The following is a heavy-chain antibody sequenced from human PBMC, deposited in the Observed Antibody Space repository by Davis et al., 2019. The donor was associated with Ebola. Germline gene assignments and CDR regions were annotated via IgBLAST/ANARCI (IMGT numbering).Heavy chain of an antibody. CDR1: GFTFSSYA. D-gene: IGHD3-10*01. V-gene: IGHV3-23*01. CDR3: AGDAYYYGQGGWFDP. CDR2: ISGSGGST. Sequence: PGGSLRLSCAASGFTFSSYAMSWVRQAPGKGLEWVSAISGSGGSTYYADSVKGRFTISRDNSKNTLYLQMNSLRAEDTAVYYCAGDAYYYGQGGWFDPWGQGTLVTVSS. J-gene: IGHJ5*02.